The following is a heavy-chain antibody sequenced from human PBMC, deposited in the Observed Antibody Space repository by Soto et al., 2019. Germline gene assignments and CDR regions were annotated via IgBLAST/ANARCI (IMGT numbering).Heavy chain of an antibody. CDR3: ASTNYDILTDYYYYGMDV. J-gene: IGHJ6*02. Sequence: PGGSLRLSCAASGFTVSSNYMSWVRQAPGKGLEWVSVIYSGGSTYYADSVKGRFTISRHNSKNTLYLQMNSLRAEDTAVYYCASTNYDILTDYYYYGMDVWGQGTTVTVSS. CDR2: IYSGGST. V-gene: IGHV3-53*04. CDR1: GFTVSSNY. D-gene: IGHD3-9*01.